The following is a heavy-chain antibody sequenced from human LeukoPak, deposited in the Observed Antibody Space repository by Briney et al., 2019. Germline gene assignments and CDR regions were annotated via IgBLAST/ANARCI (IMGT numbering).Heavy chain of an antibody. CDR1: GFTFSSYA. D-gene: IGHD3-3*01. CDR2: ISGSGGST. J-gene: IGHJ5*02. V-gene: IGHV3-23*01. CDR3: AKTAYDFWSGLNWFDP. Sequence: GGSLRLSCAASGFTFSSYAMSWVRQAPGKGLEWVSAISGSGGSTYYADSVKGRFTISRDNSKNTLYLQMNSLRAEDTAVYYCAKTAYDFWSGLNWFDPWGQETLVTVSS.